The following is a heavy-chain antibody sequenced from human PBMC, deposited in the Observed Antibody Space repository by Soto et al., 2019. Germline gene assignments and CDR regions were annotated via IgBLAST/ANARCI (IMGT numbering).Heavy chain of an antibody. J-gene: IGHJ4*02. V-gene: IGHV3-53*04. CDR3: ARDLSMGAAAGLFDY. CDR2: IYSGGST. Sequence: PGGSLRLSCAASGFTVSSNYMSWVRQAPGKGLEWVSVIYSGGSTYYADSVKGRFTISRHNSKNTLYLQMNSLRAEDTAVYYCARDLSMGAAAGLFDYWGQGTLVTVSS. CDR1: GFTVSSNY. D-gene: IGHD6-13*01.